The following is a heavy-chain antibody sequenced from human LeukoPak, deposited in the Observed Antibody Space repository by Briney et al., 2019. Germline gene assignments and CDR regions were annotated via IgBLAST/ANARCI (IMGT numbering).Heavy chain of an antibody. CDR1: GLNLSDYY. J-gene: IGHJ3*02. CDR3: AKDLLSSSRAAFDI. D-gene: IGHD3-3*01. V-gene: IGHV3-23*01. Sequence: GGSLRLSCAASGLNLSDYYMSWIRQAPGKGLEWVSAISGSGGSTYYADSVKGRFTISRDNSKNTLYLQMNSLRAEDTAVYYCAKDLLSSSRAAFDIWGQGTMVTVSS. CDR2: ISGSGGST.